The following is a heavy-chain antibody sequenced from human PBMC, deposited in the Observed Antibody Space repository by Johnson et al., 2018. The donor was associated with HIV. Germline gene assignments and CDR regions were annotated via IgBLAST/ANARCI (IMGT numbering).Heavy chain of an antibody. CDR1: GFTFSSYA. V-gene: IGHV3-23*04. D-gene: IGHD3-22*01. J-gene: IGHJ3*02. CDR2: ISGSGGST. CDR3: ARDRGYWDAFDI. Sequence: MLLVESGGGLVQPGGSLRLSCAASGFTFSSYAMSWVRQAPGKGLEWVSAISGSGGSTYYADSVKGRFSISRDNAKHSLYLQMNSLRAEDTAVYYCARDRGYWDAFDIWGQGTMVTVSS.